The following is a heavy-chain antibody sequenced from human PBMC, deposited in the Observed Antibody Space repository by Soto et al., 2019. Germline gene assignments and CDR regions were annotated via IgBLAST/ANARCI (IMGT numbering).Heavy chain of an antibody. V-gene: IGHV1-8*01. Sequence: ASVKVSCKASGDTFTTYDINWVRQATGHGLEWMGWINPNSGNIGYAQRFQGRVTMTRDTAIRTAYMEVSSLRSDDTAVYYCARARASRIYFLLYYWGQGPLVTVSS. CDR3: ARARASRIYFLLYY. CDR1: GDTFTTYD. CDR2: INPNSGNI. D-gene: IGHD3-10*01. J-gene: IGHJ4*02.